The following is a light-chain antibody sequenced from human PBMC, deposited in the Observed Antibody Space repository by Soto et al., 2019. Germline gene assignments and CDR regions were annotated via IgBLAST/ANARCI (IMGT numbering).Light chain of an antibody. CDR2: DAS. CDR1: QNIRNL. J-gene: IGKJ5*01. CDR3: QQYNTYAT. Sequence: DIQLTQSPSTLSAAFAYGFTITCRASQNIRNLLAWYQQKPGKAPKPLIYDASTLKTGVPSRFSGSGSGSEFNFTITGLQPDDFATYFCQQYNTYATFGQGTRLE. V-gene: IGKV1-5*01.